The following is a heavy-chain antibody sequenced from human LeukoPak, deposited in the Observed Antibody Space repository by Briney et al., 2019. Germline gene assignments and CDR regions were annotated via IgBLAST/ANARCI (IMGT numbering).Heavy chain of an antibody. D-gene: IGHD4-23*01. J-gene: IGHJ3*01. V-gene: IGHV1-2*02. CDR3: ARKDGGRDGMDV. CDR2: LNPNTLVT. CDR1: GYTFTDYY. Sequence: ASVKVSCRASGYTFTDYYMHWVRQAPGQGLEWMGWLNPNTLVTKYAQHFQGRVSMTWDTSISTGYMDLHSLTSDDTAVYYCARKDGGRDGMDVWGQGTMVTVSS.